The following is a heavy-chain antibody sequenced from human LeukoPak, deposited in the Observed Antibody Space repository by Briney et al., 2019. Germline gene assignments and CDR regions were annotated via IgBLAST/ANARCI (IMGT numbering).Heavy chain of an antibody. V-gene: IGHV3-64D*06. CDR2: ISSNGDNT. CDR3: VRGTGY. J-gene: IGHJ4*02. Sequence: PGGGLRLSCAAPGFTFSTYVMDWVRQAPGKGLEYVSAISSNGDNTYYAESVKGRFTISRDNSKDTLYLQMSSLRADDTVVYFCVRGTGYWGQGTLVTVSS. CDR1: GFTFSTYV.